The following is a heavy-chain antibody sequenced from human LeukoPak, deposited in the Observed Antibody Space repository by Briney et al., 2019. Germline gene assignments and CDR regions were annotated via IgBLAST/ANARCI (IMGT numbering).Heavy chain of an antibody. D-gene: IGHD4-23*01. J-gene: IGHJ5*02. Sequence: ASVTVSFKASGYTFTIYYMHWVRQAPGQGLEWMGIINPSGGSTSYAQKFQGRVTITRDMSTSTDYMELSSLRSEDTAVYYCARDNSVEDTAWWFDPWGQGTLVTVSS. CDR2: INPSGGST. V-gene: IGHV1-46*01. CDR3: ARDNSVEDTAWWFDP. CDR1: GYTFTIYY.